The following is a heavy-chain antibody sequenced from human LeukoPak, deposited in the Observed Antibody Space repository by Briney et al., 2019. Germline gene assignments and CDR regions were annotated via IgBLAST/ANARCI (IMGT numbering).Heavy chain of an antibody. J-gene: IGHJ4*02. V-gene: IGHV4-59*12. CDR2: IYYSGST. CDR1: GGSISSYY. Sequence: PSETLSLTCTVSGGSISSYYWSWIRQPPGKGLEWIGYIYYSGSTNYNPSLKSRVTISVDTSKNQFSLKLSSVTAADTAVYYCARGGYDYVWGSYRYQGRSFDYWGQGTLVTVSS. D-gene: IGHD3-16*02. CDR3: ARGGYDYVWGSYRYQGRSFDY.